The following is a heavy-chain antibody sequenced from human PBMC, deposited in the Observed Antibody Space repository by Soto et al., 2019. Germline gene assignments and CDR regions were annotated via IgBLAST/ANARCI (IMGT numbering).Heavy chain of an antibody. CDR1: GGSFSGYY. Sequence: SETLSLTCAAYGGSFSGYYWSWIRQPPGKGLEWIGEINHSGSTNYNPSLKSRVTISVDTSKNQFSLKLSSVTAADTAVYYCARGGYGYCSGGSCYPTRGFDYWGQGTLVTVSS. J-gene: IGHJ4*02. V-gene: IGHV4-34*01. CDR2: INHSGST. D-gene: IGHD2-15*01. CDR3: ARGGYGYCSGGSCYPTRGFDY.